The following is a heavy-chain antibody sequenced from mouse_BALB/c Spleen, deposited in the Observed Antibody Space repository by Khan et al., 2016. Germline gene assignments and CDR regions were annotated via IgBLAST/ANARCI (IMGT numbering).Heavy chain of an antibody. J-gene: IGHJ2*01. V-gene: IGHV1-4*01. Sequence: QVQLQQPGAELARPGASVKMSCKASGYTFTSYTMHWVKQRPGQGLEWIGYINPSSGYTKYNQKFKDKATLTADKSSSTAYMQLGRRRSEDSAVYYCARTHERWGQGTTLTVSS. CDR1: GYTFTSYT. CDR2: INPSSGYT. CDR3: ARTHER.